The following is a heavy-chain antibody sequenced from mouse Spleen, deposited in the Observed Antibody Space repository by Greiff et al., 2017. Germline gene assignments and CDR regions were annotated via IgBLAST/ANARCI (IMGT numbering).Heavy chain of an antibody. D-gene: IGHD2-5*01. Sequence: QVQLQQSGPELVKPGASVEISCKASGYSFTSYYIHWVKQRPGQGLEWIGWIYPGSGNTKYNEKFKGKATLTADTSSSTAYMQLSSLTSEDSAVYYCAREDSNYRGYYAMDYWGQGTSVTVSS. CDR1: GYSFTSYY. V-gene: IGHV1-66*01. CDR3: AREDSNYRGYYAMDY. J-gene: IGHJ4*01. CDR2: IYPGSGNT.